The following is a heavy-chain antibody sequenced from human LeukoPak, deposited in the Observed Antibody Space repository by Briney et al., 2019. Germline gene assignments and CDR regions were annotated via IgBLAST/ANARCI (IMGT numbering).Heavy chain of an antibody. Sequence: PGGSLRLSCAASGFTFSDYYTSWIRQAPGKGVERVSYISSSGSTIYYADSAKGRFTISRDNAKNSLYLQMNSLRAEDTAVYYCARDRGGPYYYYMDVWGKGTTVTVSS. CDR1: GFTFSDYY. J-gene: IGHJ6*03. CDR3: ARDRGGPYYYYMDV. D-gene: IGHD3-10*01. CDR2: ISSSGSTI. V-gene: IGHV3-11*04.